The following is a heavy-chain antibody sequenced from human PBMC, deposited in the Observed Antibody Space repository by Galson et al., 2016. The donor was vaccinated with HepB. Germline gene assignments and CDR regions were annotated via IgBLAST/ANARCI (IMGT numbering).Heavy chain of an antibody. CDR2: FHHSGSS. D-gene: IGHD3-3*01. V-gene: IGHV4-4*02. Sequence: ETLSLTCGVSGDSISSNWWSWVRQSPGKGLEWFGVFHHSGSSYYNPSLKSRVSMSVDKSKKQFSLKMMSVTAADTAVYYCAGTLQLFSFWGSYYSFDYWGQGTLVTVSS. CDR1: GDSISSNW. CDR3: AGTLQLFSFWGSYYSFDY. J-gene: IGHJ4*02.